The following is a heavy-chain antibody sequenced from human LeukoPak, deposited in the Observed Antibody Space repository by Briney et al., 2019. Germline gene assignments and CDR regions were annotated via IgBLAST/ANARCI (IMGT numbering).Heavy chain of an antibody. V-gene: IGHV3-21*01. CDR3: ARDESGRRFDY. D-gene: IGHD1-26*01. CDR1: GFNFNSYS. J-gene: IGHJ4*02. CDR2: ISSGSDYI. Sequence: PGGSLRLSCAASGFNFNSYSINWVRQAPGKGLEWVSSISSGSDYIYYADSVKGRFTISRDNTKNSVFLQMNSLRAEDTAVHYCARDESGRRFDYWGQGTLVTVSS.